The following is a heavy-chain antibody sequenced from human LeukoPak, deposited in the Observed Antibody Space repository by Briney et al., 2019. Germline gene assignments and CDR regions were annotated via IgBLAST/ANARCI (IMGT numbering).Heavy chain of an antibody. V-gene: IGHV3-30*18. D-gene: IGHD4-17*01. CDR3: AKAGPDYGDYVDY. J-gene: IGHJ4*02. CDR1: GFTFSSYG. Sequence: GGSLRLSCAASGFTFSSYGMHWVRQAPGKGLEWVAVISYDGSNKYYADSVKGRFTISRDNSKNTLYLQMNSLRAEDTAVYYCAKAGPDYGDYVDYWGQGTLVTVSS. CDR2: ISYDGSNK.